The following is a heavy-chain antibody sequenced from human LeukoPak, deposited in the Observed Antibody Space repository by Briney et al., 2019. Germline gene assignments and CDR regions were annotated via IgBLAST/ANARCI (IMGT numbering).Heavy chain of an antibody. CDR1: GFTFSSYW. Sequence: PGGSLRLSCAASGFTFSSYWMNWVRQAPGKGLEWVANIKQDGSEKYYVDSVKGRFTISRDNAKNSLYLQMNSLRAEDTAVYYCAKDSGWFRFDYWGQGTLVTVSS. CDR3: AKDSGWFRFDY. V-gene: IGHV3-7*03. J-gene: IGHJ4*02. CDR2: IKQDGSEK. D-gene: IGHD6-13*01.